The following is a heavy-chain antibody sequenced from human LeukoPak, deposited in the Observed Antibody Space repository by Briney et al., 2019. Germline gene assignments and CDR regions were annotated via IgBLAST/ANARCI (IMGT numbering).Heavy chain of an antibody. CDR1: GFTFSSYA. CDR3: ARSDLGGLARIAAAGTFNY. Sequence: PGGSLRLSCAASGFTFSSYAMHWVRQAPGKGLEWVAVISYDGSNKYYADSVKGRFTISRDNSKNTLYLQMNSLRAEDTAVYYCARSDLGGLARIAAAGTFNYWGQGTLVTVSS. V-gene: IGHV3-30-3*01. J-gene: IGHJ4*02. D-gene: IGHD6-13*01. CDR2: ISYDGSNK.